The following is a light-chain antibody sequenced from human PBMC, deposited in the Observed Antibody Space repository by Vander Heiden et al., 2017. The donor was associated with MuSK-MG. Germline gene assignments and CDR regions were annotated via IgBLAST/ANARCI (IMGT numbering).Light chain of an antibody. CDR1: SSDVGGYNY. CDR3: SSYTSSSTPYVV. J-gene: IGLJ2*01. Sequence: QSALTQPASVSGSPGQSITISCTGTSSDVGGYNYVSWYQQHPGKAPKLMIYDVSNRPSGVSNRFSGSKSGNTASLTISGLQAEDAADYYCSSYTSSSTPYVVFGGGTKLTVL. CDR2: DVS. V-gene: IGLV2-14*01.